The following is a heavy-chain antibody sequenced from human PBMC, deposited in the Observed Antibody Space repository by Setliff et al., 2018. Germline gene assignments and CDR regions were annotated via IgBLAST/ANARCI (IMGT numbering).Heavy chain of an antibody. CDR1: GFTFGDFA. J-gene: IGHJ4*02. V-gene: IGHV3-48*01. CDR3: VRDLHWGFDY. D-gene: IGHD7-27*01. CDR2: ISTSGNTI. Sequence: GGSLRLSCAASGFTFGDFAMTWVRQAPGKGLEWVSYISTSGNTIYYTDSVKGRFTISRDNVKNSLFLQMNSLRAEDTAVYYCVRDLHWGFDYWGLGTLVTVSS.